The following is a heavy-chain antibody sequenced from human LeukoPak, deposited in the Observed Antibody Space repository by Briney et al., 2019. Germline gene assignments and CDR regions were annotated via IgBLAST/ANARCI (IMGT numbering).Heavy chain of an antibody. D-gene: IGHD1-26*01. CDR1: GFTFSSYW. J-gene: IGHJ4*02. CDR3: ARDGIVGATTGYFDY. V-gene: IGHV3-7*01. CDR2: IKQDGSEK. Sequence: GGSLRLSCAASGFTFSSYWMSWVRQAPGKGLEWVANIKQDGSEKYYVDSVKGRFTISRDNAKNSLYLQMNSLGAEDTAVYYCARDGIVGATTGYFDYWGQGTLVTVSS.